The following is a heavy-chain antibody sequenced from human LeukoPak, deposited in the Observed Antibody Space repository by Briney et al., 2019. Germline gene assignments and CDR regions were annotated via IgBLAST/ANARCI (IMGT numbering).Heavy chain of an antibody. CDR3: TRDEAAATD. J-gene: IGHJ4*02. CDR2: IKQDGREK. Sequence: GGSLRLSCAGSGFTFSNYWMSWVRQAPGKGPEWVANIKQDGREKHYVDSVRGRFTISRDNAKSSLYLQTNSLRAEDTGLYYCTRDEAAATDWGQGTLVTVSS. D-gene: IGHD6-13*01. CDR1: GFTFSNYW. V-gene: IGHV3-7*01.